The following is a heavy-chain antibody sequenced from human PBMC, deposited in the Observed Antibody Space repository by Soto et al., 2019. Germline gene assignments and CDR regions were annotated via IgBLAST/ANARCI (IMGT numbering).Heavy chain of an antibody. CDR3: ATYDFWSGYRPDDAFDI. CDR1: GFTFSSYA. CDR2: ISYDGSNK. J-gene: IGHJ3*02. Sequence: GGSLRLSCAASGFTFSSYAMHWVRQAPGKGLEWVAVISYDGSNKYYADSVKGRFTISRDNSKNTLYLQMNSLRAEDTAVYYCATYDFWSGYRPDDAFDIWGQGTMVTVSS. D-gene: IGHD3-3*01. V-gene: IGHV3-30-3*01.